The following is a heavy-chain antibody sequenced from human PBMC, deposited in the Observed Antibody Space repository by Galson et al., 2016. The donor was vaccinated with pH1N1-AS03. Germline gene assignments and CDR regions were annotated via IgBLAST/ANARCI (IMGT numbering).Heavy chain of an antibody. CDR1: TGSFRGAY. J-gene: IGHJ4*02. CDR2: VILGRCNDCVPGENT. V-gene: IGHV4-34*12. Sequence: ETLSLTCSVSTGSFRGAYWAWVRQPPGKGLEWIGEVILGRCNDCVPGENTKYAPSLKSRVTISIDTSRSQLSLRLTSVTAADTAVYYCVRRPTGLGYWGQGSLVTVSS. CDR3: VRRPTGLGY.